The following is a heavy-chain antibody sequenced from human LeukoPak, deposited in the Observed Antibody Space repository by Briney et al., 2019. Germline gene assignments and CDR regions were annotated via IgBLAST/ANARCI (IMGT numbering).Heavy chain of an antibody. D-gene: IGHD3-16*01. CDR3: AKGLWAGSARLKDAFDY. CDR1: GFMFSDYS. Sequence: GGSLRLSCAASGFMFSDYSMNWVRQAPGKGLEWISYIGISSGNTKYADSVKGRFTISGDNAKNSLYLQMNSLRVEDTAVYYCAKGLWAGSARLKDAFDYWGQGTLVTVSS. V-gene: IGHV3-48*04. J-gene: IGHJ4*02. CDR2: IGISSGNT.